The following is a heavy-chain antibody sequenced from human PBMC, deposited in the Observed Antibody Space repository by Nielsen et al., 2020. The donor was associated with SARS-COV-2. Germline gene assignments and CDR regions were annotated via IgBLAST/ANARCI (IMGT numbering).Heavy chain of an antibody. CDR3: SRGPGPVDY. CDR2: IDTNSGNP. CDR1: GYRFTRNP. V-gene: IGHV7-4-1*02. J-gene: IGHJ4*02. Sequence: ASVKVSCKASGYRFTRNPINWMRQAPGQGLEWMGWIDTNSGNPMSDRGFTGRLVLSLDTSVSTAYLEITDLRAEDTAVYYCSRGPGPVDYWGQGTLVTGSA.